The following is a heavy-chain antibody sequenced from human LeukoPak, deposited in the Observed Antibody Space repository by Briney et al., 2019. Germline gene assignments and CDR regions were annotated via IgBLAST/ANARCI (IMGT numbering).Heavy chain of an antibody. J-gene: IGHJ4*02. CDR3: AREGDSLFDY. CDR1: GGSISSYY. D-gene: IGHD1-26*01. V-gene: IGHV4-59*01. Sequence: SETLSLTCTVSGGSISSYYWSWIRQPPGKGLEWIGYIYYSGSTNYNPSLKRRVTISVDTSKNQFSLKLSSVTAADTAVYYCAREGDSLFDYWGQGTLVTVSS. CDR2: IYYSGST.